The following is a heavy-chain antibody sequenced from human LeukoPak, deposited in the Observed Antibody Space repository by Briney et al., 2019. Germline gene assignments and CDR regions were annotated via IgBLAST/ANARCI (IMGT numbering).Heavy chain of an antibody. D-gene: IGHD6-19*01. CDR2: INSSGGTT. Sequence: ASVKVSCKASGYTFTGYYMHWVRQAPGQGLEWMGIINSSGGTTSYAQKFQGRVTMTRDTSTSKVYMDLSSLRSEDTAVYYCARGGWYYFGYWGQGTLVTVSS. V-gene: IGHV1-46*01. CDR3: ARGGWYYFGY. CDR1: GYTFTGYY. J-gene: IGHJ4*02.